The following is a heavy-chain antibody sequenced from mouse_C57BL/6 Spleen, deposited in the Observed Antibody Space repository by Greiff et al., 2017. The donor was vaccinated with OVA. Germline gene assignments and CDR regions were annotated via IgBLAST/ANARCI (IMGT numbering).Heavy chain of an antibody. CDR3: ARVGYSNWYFDV. V-gene: IGHV5-16*01. Sequence: EVQLVESEGGLVQPGSSMKLSCTASGFTFSDYYMAWVRQVPEKGLEWVANINYDGSSTYYLDSLKSRFIISRDNAKNIRYLQMSSLKSEDTATYYCARVGYSNWYFDVWGTGTTVTVSS. CDR2: INYDGSST. J-gene: IGHJ1*03. CDR1: GFTFSDYY. D-gene: IGHD2-5*01.